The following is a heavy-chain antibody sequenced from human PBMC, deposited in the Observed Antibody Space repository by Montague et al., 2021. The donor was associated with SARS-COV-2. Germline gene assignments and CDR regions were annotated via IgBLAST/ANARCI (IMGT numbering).Heavy chain of an antibody. CDR1: GFTFSSYA. J-gene: IGHJ4*02. CDR3: AKGSYDFWSGYDRRGYFDY. V-gene: IGHV3-23*03. Sequence: SLRLSCAASGFTFSSYAMSWVRQAPGKGLEWVSVIYSGGSSTYYSDSXKGRFTISRGNSKNTLYLQMNSLRAEDTAVYYCAKGSYDFWSGYDRRGYFDYWGQGTLVTVSS. CDR2: IYSGGSST. D-gene: IGHD3-3*01.